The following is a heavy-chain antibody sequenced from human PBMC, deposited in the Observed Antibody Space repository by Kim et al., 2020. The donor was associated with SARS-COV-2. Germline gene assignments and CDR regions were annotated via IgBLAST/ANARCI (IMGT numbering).Heavy chain of an antibody. J-gene: IGHJ6*02. V-gene: IGHV4-30-2*01. CDR3: ARERGDYGYYYGMDV. CDR2: IYYSGST. D-gene: IGHD4-17*01. CDR1: GGSISSGGYS. Sequence: SETLSLTCAVSGGSISSGGYSWSWIRQPPGKGLEWIGYIYYSGSTYYNPSLKSRVTISVDRSKNQFSLKLSSVTAADTAVYYCARERGDYGYYYGMDVWGQGTTVTVSS.